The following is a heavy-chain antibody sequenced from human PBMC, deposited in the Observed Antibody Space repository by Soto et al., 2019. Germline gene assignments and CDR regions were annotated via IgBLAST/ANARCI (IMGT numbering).Heavy chain of an antibody. Sequence: GGSLRLSCAASGFTFDDYTMHWVRQAPGKGLEWVSLISWDGGSTYYADSVKGRFTISRDNSKNSLYLQMNSLRTEDTALYYCAKGDSGSEQQLDYWGQGTLVTVSS. CDR1: GFTFDDYT. CDR3: AKGDSGSEQQLDY. V-gene: IGHV3-43*01. J-gene: IGHJ4*02. D-gene: IGHD1-26*01. CDR2: ISWDGGST.